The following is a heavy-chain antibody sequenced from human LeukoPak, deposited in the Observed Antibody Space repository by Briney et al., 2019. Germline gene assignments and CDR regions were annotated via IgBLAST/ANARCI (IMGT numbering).Heavy chain of an antibody. CDR1: GFTFSSYA. Sequence: GGSLRLSCAASGFTFSSYAMSWVRQAPGKGLEWVSAISGSGGSTYYADSVKGRFTISRDNSKNTLYLQMNSLRAEDTAVYYCAKGSCTGGECYGSEAFDIWGQGTMVTVSS. D-gene: IGHD2-8*02. V-gene: IGHV3-23*01. CDR2: ISGSGGST. J-gene: IGHJ3*02. CDR3: AKGSCTGGECYGSEAFDI.